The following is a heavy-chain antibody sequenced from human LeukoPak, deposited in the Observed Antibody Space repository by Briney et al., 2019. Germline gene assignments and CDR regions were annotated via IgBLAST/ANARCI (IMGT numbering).Heavy chain of an antibody. CDR2: ISGSGGST. D-gene: IGHD2-2*01. Sequence: GALRLSCAASGFTFSSYAMSWVRQAPGKGLEWVSAISGSGGSTYYADSVKGRFTISRDNSKNTLYLQMNSLRAEDTAVYYCAKEKGCSSTSCHWGYFDYWGQGTLVTVSS. CDR3: AKEKGCSSTSCHWGYFDY. V-gene: IGHV3-23*01. CDR1: GFTFSSYA. J-gene: IGHJ4*02.